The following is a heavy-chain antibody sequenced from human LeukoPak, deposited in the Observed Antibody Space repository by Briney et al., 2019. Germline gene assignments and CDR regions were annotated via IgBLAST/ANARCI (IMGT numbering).Heavy chain of an antibody. CDR2: IYSGGST. V-gene: IGHV3-66*02. CDR3: ARGTIFGVSDFDY. Sequence: PGGSLRLSCAASGFTVSSNYMSWVRQAPGKGLEWVSVIYSGGSTYYADSVKGRFTISRDNSKNTQYLQMNSLRAEDTAVYYCARGTIFGVSDFDYWGQGTLVTVSS. CDR1: GFTVSSNY. D-gene: IGHD3-3*01. J-gene: IGHJ4*02.